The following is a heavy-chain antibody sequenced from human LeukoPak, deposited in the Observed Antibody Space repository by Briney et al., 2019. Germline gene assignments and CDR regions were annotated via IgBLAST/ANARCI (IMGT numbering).Heavy chain of an antibody. CDR3: AREKDIVVVPAALLGGPRVDY. Sequence: SETLSLTCAVSGYSISSGYYWGWIRQPPGKGLEWIGSIYHSGSTYYNPSLKSRVTISVDTSKNQFSLKLSSVTAADTAVYYCAREKDIVVVPAALLGGPRVDYWGQGTLVTVSS. J-gene: IGHJ4*02. CDR1: GYSISSGYY. V-gene: IGHV4-38-2*02. D-gene: IGHD2-2*01. CDR2: IYHSGST.